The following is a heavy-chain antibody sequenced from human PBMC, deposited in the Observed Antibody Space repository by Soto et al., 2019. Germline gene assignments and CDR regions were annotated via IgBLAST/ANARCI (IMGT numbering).Heavy chain of an antibody. D-gene: IGHD4-17*01. CDR1: GYTFTSYG. Sequence: GASVKVSCKASGYTFTSYGISWVRQAPGQGLEWMGWISAYNGNTNYAQKLQGRVTMTTDTSTSTAYMELRSLRSDDTAVYYCASLTRTPTVTTEDWYFDLWGRGTLVTVS. V-gene: IGHV1-18*01. CDR2: ISAYNGNT. CDR3: ASLTRTPTVTTEDWYFDL. J-gene: IGHJ2*01.